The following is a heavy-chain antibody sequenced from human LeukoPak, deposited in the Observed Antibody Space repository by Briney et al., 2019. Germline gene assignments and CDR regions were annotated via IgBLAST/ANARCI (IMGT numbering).Heavy chain of an antibody. V-gene: IGHV1-69*04. CDR2: IIPILGIA. CDR1: GGTFSSYA. Sequence: ASVKVSCKASGGTFSSYAISWVRQAPGQGLEWMGRIIPILGIANYAQKFQGRVTITADKSTSTAYMELSSLRSEDTAVYYCVRLINPRGYSGYDYSGDYWGQGTLVTVSS. J-gene: IGHJ4*02. D-gene: IGHD5-12*01. CDR3: VRLINPRGYSGYDYSGDY.